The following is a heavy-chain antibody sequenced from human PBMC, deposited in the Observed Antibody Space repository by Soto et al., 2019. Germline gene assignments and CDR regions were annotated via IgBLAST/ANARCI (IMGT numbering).Heavy chain of an antibody. Sequence: QVQLVQSGAEVKKPGSSVRVSCKASGAAFNTITINWVRQAPGQGLEWMGGFVPVFGSATYAQKFQGRVAITADASTSTFYMELSRLNCEDTALYYCVREDDTTGSYSWFDPLGQGTLVTVSS. J-gene: IGHJ5*02. CDR3: VREDDTTGSYSWFDP. CDR2: FVPVFGSA. V-gene: IGHV1-69*01. CDR1: GAAFNTIT. D-gene: IGHD3-9*01.